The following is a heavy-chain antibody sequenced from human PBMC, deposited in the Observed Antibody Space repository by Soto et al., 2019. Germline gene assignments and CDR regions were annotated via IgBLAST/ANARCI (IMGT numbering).Heavy chain of an antibody. V-gene: IGHV1-69*01. CDR2: IIPIFGTA. J-gene: IGHJ6*02. CDR1: GGTFSSYA. D-gene: IGHD2-15*01. CDR3: ARAGCSGGSCYSASYYYGMDV. Sequence: QVQLVQSGAEVKKPGSSVKVSCKASGGTFSSYAISWVRQAPGQGLEWMGGIIPIFGTANYAQKFQGRVTITADESTSTAYMELSSLRSEDTAVYYCARAGCSGGSCYSASYYYGMDVWGQGTTVTVSS.